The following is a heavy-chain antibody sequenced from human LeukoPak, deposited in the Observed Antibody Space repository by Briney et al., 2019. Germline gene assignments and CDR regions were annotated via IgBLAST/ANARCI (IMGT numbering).Heavy chain of an antibody. CDR3: ARAFHGDYPEPWFDP. J-gene: IGHJ5*02. CDR1: EFTFSDYW. CDR2: IKKDGSEE. D-gene: IGHD4-11*01. V-gene: IGHV3-7*01. Sequence: GGSLRLSCAASEFTFSDYWMSWVRQAPGKGPEWVANIKKDGSEEHYVDSVKGRFTVSRDNAKNSLFLQMNSLRAEDTAVYYCARAFHGDYPEPWFDPWGQGTLVTVSS.